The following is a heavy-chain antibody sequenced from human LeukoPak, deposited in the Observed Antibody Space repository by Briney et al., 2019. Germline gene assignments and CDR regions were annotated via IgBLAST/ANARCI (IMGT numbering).Heavy chain of an antibody. V-gene: IGHV3-23*01. CDR3: AKDGGLWVSAHWGDS. CDR2: ITTSDGNT. J-gene: IGHJ4*02. CDR1: GFTFSSYT. Sequence: GGSLRLSCAASGFTFSSYTMSWVRQAPGKGLEWVSTITTSDGNTYYADSVKGGFTVSRDNSKNTLFLQMNSLRAEDTAVYYCAKDGGLWVSAHWGDSWGRGTLVTVSS. D-gene: IGHD7-27*01.